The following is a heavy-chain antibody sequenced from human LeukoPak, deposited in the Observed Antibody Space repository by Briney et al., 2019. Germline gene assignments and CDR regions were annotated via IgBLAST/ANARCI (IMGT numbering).Heavy chain of an antibody. J-gene: IGHJ4*02. Sequence: GGSLRLSCIGTGFTFSSDAMGWVRHAPGKGLEWVSGISGSGGSTYYADSVKGRFTISRDNSKNTLYLQMNSLRVEDTAVYYCAKDRGRTWVQVANWGQGTLVTVSS. CDR2: ISGSGGST. D-gene: IGHD2-15*01. CDR3: AKDRGRTWVQVAN. V-gene: IGHV3-23*01. CDR1: GFTFSSDA.